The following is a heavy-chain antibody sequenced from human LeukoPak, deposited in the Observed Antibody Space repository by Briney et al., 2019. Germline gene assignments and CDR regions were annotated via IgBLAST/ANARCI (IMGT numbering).Heavy chain of an antibody. CDR1: GFTFSSYG. Sequence: TGRSLRLSCAASGFTFSSYGMHWVRQAPGKGLECVAVIWYDGSNKYYADSVKGRFTISRDNSKNTLYLQMNSLRAEDTAVYYCARDKPPPYYYDSSGIFDYWGQGTLVTVSS. J-gene: IGHJ4*02. CDR2: IWYDGSNK. D-gene: IGHD3-22*01. CDR3: ARDKPPPYYYDSSGIFDY. V-gene: IGHV3-33*01.